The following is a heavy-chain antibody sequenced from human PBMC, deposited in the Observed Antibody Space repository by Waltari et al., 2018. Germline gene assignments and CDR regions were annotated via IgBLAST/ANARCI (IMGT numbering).Heavy chain of an antibody. Sequence: EVQLLESGGGLVQPGGCLRLSCADSGFRFSSYSMMWVRQAPGKGLEWVSYISSSSSTIYYADSVKGRFTISRDNSKNTLYLQMNSLRAEDTAVYYCAKDEGGDHPIDYWGQGTLVTVSS. CDR2: ISSSSSTI. J-gene: IGHJ4*02. CDR1: GFRFSSYS. D-gene: IGHD4-17*01. CDR3: AKDEGGDHPIDY. V-gene: IGHV3-48*01.